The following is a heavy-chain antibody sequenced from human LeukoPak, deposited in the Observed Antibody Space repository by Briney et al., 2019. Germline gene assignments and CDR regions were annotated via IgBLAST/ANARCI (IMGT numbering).Heavy chain of an antibody. CDR2: IYYSGST. CDR3: ARRPGYSSASYDVNY. V-gene: IGHV4-59*04. J-gene: IGHJ4*02. Sequence: PSETLSLTCTVSGGSISSYYWSWIRQPPGKGLEWIGNIYYSGSTYYNPSLKSRVTISVDTSKNQFSMKLSSVTAADTAVYYCARRPGYSSASYDVNYWGQGTLVTVSS. CDR1: GGSISSYY. D-gene: IGHD6-25*01.